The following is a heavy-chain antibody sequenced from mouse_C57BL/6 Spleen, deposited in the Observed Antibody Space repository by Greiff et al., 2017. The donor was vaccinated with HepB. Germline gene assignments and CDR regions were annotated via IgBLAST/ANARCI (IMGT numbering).Heavy chain of an antibody. CDR1: GFSLTSYG. CDR3: ARSSYTHAMDY. CDR2: IWSGGST. V-gene: IGHV2-2*01. J-gene: IGHJ4*01. Sequence: VKLMESGPGLVQPSQSLSITCTVSGFSLTSYGVHWVRQSPGKGLEWLGVIWSGGSTDYNAAFISRLSISKDNSKSQVFFKMNSLQAYDTALYYCARSSYTHAMDYWGQGTSVTVSS. D-gene: IGHD1-1*01.